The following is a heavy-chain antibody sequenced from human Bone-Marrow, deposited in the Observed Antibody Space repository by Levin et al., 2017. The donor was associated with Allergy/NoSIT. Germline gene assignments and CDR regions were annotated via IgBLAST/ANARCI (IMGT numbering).Heavy chain of an antibody. CDR2: TYYRSTWSN. D-gene: IGHD4-11*01. CDR3: ARGKDSTFDY. Sequence: PSETLSLTCAISGASLSSNGVAWNWIRQSPSRGLEWLGRTYYRSTWSNDYALSVKSRITINRDTSKNHFSLQLDSVTPEDTAVYYCARGKDSTFDYWGQGSLVSVSS. CDR1: GASLSSNGVA. J-gene: IGHJ4*02. V-gene: IGHV6-1*01.